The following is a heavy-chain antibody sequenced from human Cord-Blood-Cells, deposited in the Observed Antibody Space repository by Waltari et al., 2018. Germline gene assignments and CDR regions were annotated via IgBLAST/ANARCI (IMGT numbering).Heavy chain of an antibody. J-gene: IGHJ3*02. CDR3: ARDGSNWDSDAFDI. Sequence: EVQLVESGGGLVQPGGSLRLSCAASGFTVSSNYMSWVRQAPGKGLEWVSVIYSGGSKYYADSVKGRFTISRHNSKNTLYLQMNSLGAEDTAVYYCARDGSNWDSDAFDIWGQGTMVTVSS. D-gene: IGHD1-7*01. V-gene: IGHV3-53*04. CDR2: IYSGGSK. CDR1: GFTVSSNY.